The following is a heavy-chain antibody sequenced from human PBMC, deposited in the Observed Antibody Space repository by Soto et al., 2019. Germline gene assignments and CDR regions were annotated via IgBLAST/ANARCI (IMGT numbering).Heavy chain of an antibody. V-gene: IGHV4-59*01. CDR3: ARSGHTFEGVV. CDR2: LHYSGSA. J-gene: IGHJ4*02. Sequence: KLPETLSLTCTVSGASMSDYYGSWIRQSPGKGLEHIGYLHYSGSANYNPSLKSRVTISMDTSKNQFFLKLNSVTAADTAIYYCARSGHTFEGVVWGQGIPVTVSS. D-gene: IGHD3-16*01. CDR1: GASMSDYY.